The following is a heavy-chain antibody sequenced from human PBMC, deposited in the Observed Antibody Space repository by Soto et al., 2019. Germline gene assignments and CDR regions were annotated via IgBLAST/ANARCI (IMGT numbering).Heavy chain of an antibody. CDR2: IIPILGIA. CDR3: VRVVAIPGYPDY. V-gene: IGHV1-69*02. J-gene: IGHJ4*02. CDR1: GGTFSSYT. D-gene: IGHD5-12*01. Sequence: SVKVSCKASGGTFSSYTISWVRQAPGQGLEWMGRIIPILGIANYAQKFQGRVTITADKSTSTAYMELSSLRSDDTAIYYCVRVVAIPGYPDYWVQGTLVTVSS.